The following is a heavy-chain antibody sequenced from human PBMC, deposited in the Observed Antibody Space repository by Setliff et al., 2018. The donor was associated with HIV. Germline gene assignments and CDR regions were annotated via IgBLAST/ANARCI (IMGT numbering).Heavy chain of an antibody. Sequence: ASVKVSCKASGYTFTNYGISWLRLAPGQGLEWMGWISAYNGDTNYAQKLQGRLIMTTDTSTRTAYMELRSLRSDDTAVYYCTRDGIYFGSGHYYKVDWFDPWGQGSLVTVSS. CDR3: TRDGIYFGSGHYYKVDWFDP. CDR1: GYTFTNYG. CDR2: ISAYNGDT. D-gene: IGHD3-10*01. J-gene: IGHJ5*02. V-gene: IGHV1-18*01.